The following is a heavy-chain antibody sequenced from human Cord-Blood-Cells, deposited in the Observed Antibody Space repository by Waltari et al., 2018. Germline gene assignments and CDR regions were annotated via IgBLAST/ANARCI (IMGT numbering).Heavy chain of an antibody. CDR1: GYTFPTYG. V-gene: IGHV1-18*04. Sequence: QVQLVQSGAEVKKPGASVQLSCNASGYTFPTYGISWLRQAPGQGLEWMGWISAYNGNTNYAQKLQGRVTMTTDTSTSTAYMELRSLRSDDTAVYYCARGYSSGWYFDYWGQGTLVTVSS. CDR3: ARGYSSGWYFDY. J-gene: IGHJ4*02. D-gene: IGHD6-19*01. CDR2: ISAYNGNT.